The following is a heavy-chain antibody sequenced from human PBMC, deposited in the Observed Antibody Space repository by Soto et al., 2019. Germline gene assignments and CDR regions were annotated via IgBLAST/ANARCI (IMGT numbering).Heavy chain of an antibody. J-gene: IGHJ3*02. CDR1: GFTFSSYA. Sequence: QVQLVESGGGVVQPGRSLRLSCAAYGFTFSSYAMHWVRQAPGKGLEWVAVISYDGSNKYYADSVKGRFTISRDNSKNTLYLQMNSLRAEDTAVYYCARDGFDAFDIWGQGTMVTVSS. V-gene: IGHV3-30-3*01. CDR2: ISYDGSNK. CDR3: ARDGFDAFDI.